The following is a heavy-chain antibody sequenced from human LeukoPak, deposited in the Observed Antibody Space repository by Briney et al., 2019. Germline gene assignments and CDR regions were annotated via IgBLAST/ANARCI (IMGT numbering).Heavy chain of an antibody. CDR1: GISLSSYG. D-gene: IGHD3-22*01. CDR2: LSDSGGRT. V-gene: IGHV3-23*01. CDR3: AKRGVVIRVILVGFHKEAYYFDS. Sequence: GGSLRLSCAVSGISLSSYGMSWVRQAPGKGLEWVAGLSDSGGRTNYADSVKGRFTISRDNSKNTLYLQMNSLRAEDTAVYFCAKRGVVIRVILVGFHKEAYYFDSWGQGALVTVSS. J-gene: IGHJ4*02.